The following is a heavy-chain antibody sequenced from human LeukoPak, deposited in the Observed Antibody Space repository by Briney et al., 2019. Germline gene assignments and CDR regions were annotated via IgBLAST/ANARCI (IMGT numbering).Heavy chain of an antibody. CDR2: VYYSGST. J-gene: IGHJ1*01. V-gene: IGHV4-39*01. CDR3: ARSYCSSTSCYAGGYFQH. CDR1: GGSISSSNYY. Sequence: SETLSLTCTVSGGSISSSNYYWGWIRQPPGKGLEWIGNVYYSGSTYYNPSLKSRVTISVDTSKNQFSLRLSSVTAADTAVYYCARSYCSSTSCYAGGYFQHWGQGTLVTVSS. D-gene: IGHD2-2*01.